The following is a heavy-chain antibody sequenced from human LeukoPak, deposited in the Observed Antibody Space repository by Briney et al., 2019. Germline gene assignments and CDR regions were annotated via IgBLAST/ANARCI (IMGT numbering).Heavy chain of an antibody. CDR3: ARHSRGRWYVFDY. CDR1: RFTFSNYW. CDR2: ISGSGGNT. D-gene: IGHD6-13*01. Sequence: GGPLRLSCAASRFTFSNYWMSWVRQAPGKGLEWVSGISGSGGNTYYADSVKGRFTISRDDSNNTLYLQMNSLRAEDTAVYYCARHSRGRWYVFDYWGQGTLVTVSS. J-gene: IGHJ4*02. V-gene: IGHV3-23*01.